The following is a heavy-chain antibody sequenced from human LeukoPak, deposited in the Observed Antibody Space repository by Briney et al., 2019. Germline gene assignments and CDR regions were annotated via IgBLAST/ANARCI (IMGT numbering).Heavy chain of an antibody. D-gene: IGHD6-13*01. V-gene: IGHV4-59*01. Sequence: SETLSLTCTVSGGSISSYYWSWIRQPPGKGLEWIGYIYYSGTTNYNPSLKSRVTISVNTSNNQFTLKLSSVTAADTAVYYCARGVYIAAAQYGYWGQGTLVTVSS. CDR2: IYYSGTT. CDR1: GGSISSYY. CDR3: ARGVYIAAAQYGY. J-gene: IGHJ4*02.